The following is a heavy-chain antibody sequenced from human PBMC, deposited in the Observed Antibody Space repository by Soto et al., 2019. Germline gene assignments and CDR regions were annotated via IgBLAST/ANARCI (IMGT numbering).Heavy chain of an antibody. CDR2: ISAYNGNT. CDR3: AREPNESYYFDY. CDR1: GYTFTSYG. J-gene: IGHJ4*02. D-gene: IGHD5-18*01. Sequence: ASVKVSCKASGYTFTSYGISWVRQAPGQGLEWMGWISAYNGNTNYAQKLQGRVTMTTGTSTSTVYMELTSLTSEDTAVYYCAREPNESYYFDYWGQGTLVTVSS. V-gene: IGHV1-18*01.